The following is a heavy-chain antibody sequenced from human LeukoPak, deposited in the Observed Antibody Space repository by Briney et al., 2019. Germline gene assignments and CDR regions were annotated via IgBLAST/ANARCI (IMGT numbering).Heavy chain of an antibody. V-gene: IGHV3-30*04. Sequence: GRSLRLSCAASGFTFSSYAMHWVRQAPGKGLGWVAVISYDGSNKYYADSVKGRFTTSRDNSKNTLYLQMNSLRAEDTAVYYCARADFWSGYYTAEYFQHWGQGTLVTVSS. CDR3: ARADFWSGYYTAEYFQH. D-gene: IGHD3-3*01. CDR1: GFTFSSYA. CDR2: ISYDGSNK. J-gene: IGHJ1*01.